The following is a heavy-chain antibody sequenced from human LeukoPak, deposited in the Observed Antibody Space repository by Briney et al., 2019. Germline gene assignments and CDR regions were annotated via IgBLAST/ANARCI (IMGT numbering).Heavy chain of an antibody. CDR3: ASGLRYFDWSTNWFDP. CDR2: ISSSSSYI. V-gene: IGHV3-21*01. J-gene: IGHJ5*02. Sequence: GGSLRLSGAASGFTFSSYSMNWVRQAPGKGLQWVSSISSSSSYIYYADSVKGRFTISRDNAQNSLYLQMNSLRAEDTAVYYCASGLRYFDWSTNWFDPWGQGTLVTVSS. CDR1: GFTFSSYS. D-gene: IGHD3-9*01.